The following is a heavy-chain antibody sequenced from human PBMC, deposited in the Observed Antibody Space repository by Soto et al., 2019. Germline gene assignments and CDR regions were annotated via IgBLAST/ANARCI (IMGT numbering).Heavy chain of an antibody. J-gene: IGHJ4*02. D-gene: IGHD2-21*01. Sequence: SETLSLTCTVSDGSISSNGHYWSWIRQHPGKGLEWIGYIYRSGTTHYSPSLKSRATISIDTSKSQFSLNLNSVTAADTAVYYCARDDGYCGGDGCHRRVDYWGQGTLVTVSS. V-gene: IGHV4-31*03. CDR2: IYRSGTT. CDR3: ARDDGYCGGDGCHRRVDY. CDR1: DGSISSNGHY.